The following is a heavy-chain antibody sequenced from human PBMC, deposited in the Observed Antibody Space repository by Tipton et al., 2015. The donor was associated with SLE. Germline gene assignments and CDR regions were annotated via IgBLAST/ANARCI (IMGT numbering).Heavy chain of an antibody. D-gene: IGHD4-17*01. CDR1: GFTFSTYW. CDR3: AKDANDAGDYLSPDKNYYFDY. V-gene: IGHV3-74*03. Sequence: SLRLSCAASGFTFSTYWMHWVRQAPGKGLEWVSRINTDGSSTTYADSVKGRFTISRDNAKNTLYLQMSSLRAEDTAVYYCAKDANDAGDYLSPDKNYYFDYWGQGTLVTVSS. J-gene: IGHJ4*02. CDR2: INTDGSST.